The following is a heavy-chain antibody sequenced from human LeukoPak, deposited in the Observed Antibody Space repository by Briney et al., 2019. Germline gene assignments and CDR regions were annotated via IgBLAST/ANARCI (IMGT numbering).Heavy chain of an antibody. CDR1: RFTFSSYA. J-gene: IGHJ4*02. CDR2: ISGSGGST. D-gene: IGHD6-19*01. CDR3: ARARGSGWCFDY. V-gene: IGHV3-23*01. Sequence: GGSLRLSCAASRFTFSSYAMSWVRQAPGKGLEWVSAISGSGGSTYYADSVKGRFTISRDNAKNSLYLQMNSLRAEDTAVYYCARARGSGWCFDYWGQGTLVTVSS.